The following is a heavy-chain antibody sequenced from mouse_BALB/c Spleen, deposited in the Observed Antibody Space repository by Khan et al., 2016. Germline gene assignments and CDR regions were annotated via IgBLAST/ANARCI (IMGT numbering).Heavy chain of an antibody. J-gene: IGHJ3*01. CDR1: GFNIKDTY. D-gene: IGHD2-4*01. CDR2: IDPANGET. V-gene: IGHV14-3*02. CDR3: TRGFDFDPFAD. Sequence: VQLQQSGAELVKPGASVKLSCLASGFNIKDTYMHWVKQGPEQGLEWIGRIDPANGETKYDPKFQGKATITADTSSNTACLQLSSLTSEDTAVYYCTRGFDFDPFADWGQGTLVTVST.